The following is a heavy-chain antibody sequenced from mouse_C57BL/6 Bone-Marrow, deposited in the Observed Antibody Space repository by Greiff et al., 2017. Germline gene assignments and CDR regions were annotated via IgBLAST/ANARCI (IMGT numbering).Heavy chain of an antibody. V-gene: IGHV1-55*01. CDR3: ARRGDPNAMDY. CDR1: GYTFTSYW. J-gene: IGHJ4*01. CDR2: IYPGSGST. Sequence: LQLQQPGAELVKPGASVKMSCKASGYTFTSYWITWVKQRPGQGLEWIGDIYPGSGSTNYNEKFKSKATLTVDTSSSTAYMQLSSLTSEDSAVYYCARRGDPNAMDYWGQGTSVTVSS.